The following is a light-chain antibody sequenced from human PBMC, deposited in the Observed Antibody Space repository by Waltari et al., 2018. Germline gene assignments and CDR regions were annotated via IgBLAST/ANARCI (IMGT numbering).Light chain of an antibody. V-gene: IGKV1D-12*01. CDR1: QSISAW. CDR2: AAF. CDR3: QQCNTLPFA. J-gene: IGKJ4*01. Sequence: DIQMTQSPSSVSASVGDPVPLTCRASQSISAWLAWYQQKPGKAPKLLISAAFNLQSGVPSRFSGSRSGTDFSLTISSLQPEDFATYYCQQCNTLPFAFGGGTTVEIK.